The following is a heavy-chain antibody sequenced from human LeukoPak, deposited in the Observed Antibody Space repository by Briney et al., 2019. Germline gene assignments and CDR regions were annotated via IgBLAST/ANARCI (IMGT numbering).Heavy chain of an antibody. D-gene: IGHD5-24*01. CDR2: ISSSGSTI. V-gene: IGHV3-11*04. CDR3: ARVLLADGYKEMAVVGYFDY. J-gene: IGHJ4*02. Sequence: GGSLRLSCAASGFTFSDYYMSWIRQAPGKGLEWVSYISSSGSTIYYADSVKGRFTISRDNAKNSLYMQMNSLRAEDTAVYYCARVLLADGYKEMAVVGYFDYWGQGTLVTVSS. CDR1: GFTFSDYY.